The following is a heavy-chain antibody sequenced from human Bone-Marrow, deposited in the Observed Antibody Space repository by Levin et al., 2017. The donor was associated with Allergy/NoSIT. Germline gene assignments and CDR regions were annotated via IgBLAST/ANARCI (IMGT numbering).Heavy chain of an antibody. CDR1: GFTFSSHW. CDR2: MNQDGSVK. J-gene: IGHJ4*02. V-gene: IGHV3-7*01. CDR3: ARDSYGLFDY. Sequence: GESLKISCAASGFTFSSHWMSWVRQAPGKGLEWVANMNQDGSVKYYVDSVKGRFTISRDNAKNSLSLQMNSLRAEDTAVYYCARDSYGLFDYWGQGTLVTVSS. D-gene: IGHD5-18*01.